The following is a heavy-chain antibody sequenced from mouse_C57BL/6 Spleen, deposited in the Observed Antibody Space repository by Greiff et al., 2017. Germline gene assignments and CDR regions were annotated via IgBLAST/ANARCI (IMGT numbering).Heavy chain of an antibody. CDR1: GYTFTDYN. CDR2: INPNNGGT. CDR3: ASGYAYGSSY. D-gene: IGHD1-1*01. J-gene: IGHJ2*01. Sequence: VQLQQSGPELVKPGASVKMSCKASGYTFTDYNMHWVKQSHGKSLEWIGYINPNNGGTSYNQKFKGKATLTVNKSSSTAYMELRSLTSEDSAVYYCASGYAYGSSYWGQGTTLTVSS. V-gene: IGHV1-22*01.